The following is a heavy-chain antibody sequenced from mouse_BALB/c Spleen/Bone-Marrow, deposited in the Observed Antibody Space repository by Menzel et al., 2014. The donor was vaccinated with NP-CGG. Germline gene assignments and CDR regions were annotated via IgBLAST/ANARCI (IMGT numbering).Heavy chain of an antibody. D-gene: IGHD2-1*01. J-gene: IGHJ3*01. CDR3: AREDMGYGNNDWFAY. CDR2: IAXXXGST. Sequence: DLVKPGASVKLSCKASGYTFXSXWXNWIXQRPXXGXEWIXRIAXXXGSTYYDEMFKGKATLTVDTSSSTAYIQLSSLSSEDSAVYFCAREDMGYGNNDWFAYWGQGTLVTVSA. V-gene: IGHV1S41*01. CDR1: GYTFXSXW.